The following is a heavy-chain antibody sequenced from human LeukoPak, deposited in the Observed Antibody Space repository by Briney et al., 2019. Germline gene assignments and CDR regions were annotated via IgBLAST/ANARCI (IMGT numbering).Heavy chain of an antibody. D-gene: IGHD6-19*01. CDR3: ARVIAVAGMIPIY. Sequence: SETLSLTCTVSGGSISSSSYYWGWIRQPPGKGLEWIGSIYYSGSTHYNPSLKSRVTISVDTSKNQFSLKLSSVTAADTAVYYCARVIAVAGMIPIYWGQGTLVTVSS. J-gene: IGHJ4*02. CDR1: GGSISSSSYY. V-gene: IGHV4-39*07. CDR2: IYYSGST.